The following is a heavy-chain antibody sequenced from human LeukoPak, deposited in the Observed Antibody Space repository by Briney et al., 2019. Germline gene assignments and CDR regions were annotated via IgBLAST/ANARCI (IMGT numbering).Heavy chain of an antibody. CDR2: IRQGEGEK. CDR1: GFSFGSHW. CDR3: ARDYGHSGYDYLPYY. J-gene: IGHJ4*02. Sequence: GGSLRLSCAASGFSFGSHWMTWVRQARGKGREWVANIRQGEGEKYYVDSVRGRFTISRDNAKNSLYLQMNSLRAEDTAVYYCARDYGHSGYDYLPYYWGQGTLVTVSS. D-gene: IGHD5-12*01. V-gene: IGHV3-7*01.